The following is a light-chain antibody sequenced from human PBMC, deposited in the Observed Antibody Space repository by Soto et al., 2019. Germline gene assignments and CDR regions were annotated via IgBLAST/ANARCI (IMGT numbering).Light chain of an antibody. V-gene: IGKV4-1*01. J-gene: IGKJ1*01. CDR1: QSVLYSSNNENY. Sequence: DIVMTQSPDSLAVSLGERATINCKSSQSVLYSSNNENYLAWYQQKPGQPPKLLIYWASTRESGVPDRFSGSGSGTDFTLTISSLQAVDVAVYYCQQYYTTPETFGQGTKVEIQ. CDR3: QQYYTTPET. CDR2: WAS.